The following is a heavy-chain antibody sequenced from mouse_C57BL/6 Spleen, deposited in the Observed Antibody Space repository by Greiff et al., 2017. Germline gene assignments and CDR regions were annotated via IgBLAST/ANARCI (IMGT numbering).Heavy chain of an antibody. CDR1: GFTFSSYA. D-gene: IGHD2-3*01. CDR2: ISDGGSYT. J-gene: IGHJ2*01. CDR3: ARDGDGYFWS. Sequence: EVQLVESGGGLVKPGGSLKLSCAASGFTFSSYAMSWVRQTPEKRLEWVATISDGGSYTYYPDNVKGRFTISRDNAKNNLYLQMSHLKSEDTAMYYCARDGDGYFWSWGQGTTLTVSS. V-gene: IGHV5-4*01.